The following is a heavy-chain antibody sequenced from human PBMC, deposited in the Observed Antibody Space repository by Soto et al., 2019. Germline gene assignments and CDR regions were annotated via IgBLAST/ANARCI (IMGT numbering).Heavy chain of an antibody. CDR2: IIPIFGTA. CDR1: GGTFSSYA. V-gene: IGHV1-69*12. Sequence: QVQLVQSGAEVKKPGSSVKVSCKASGGTFSSYAISWVRQAPGQGLEWMGGIIPIFGTANYAQKFQGRVTITADXXTXTXFMELSSLRSEDTAVYYCARAGYCSGGSLGCYGMDVWGQGTTVTVSS. J-gene: IGHJ6*02. D-gene: IGHD2-15*01. CDR3: ARAGYCSGGSLGCYGMDV.